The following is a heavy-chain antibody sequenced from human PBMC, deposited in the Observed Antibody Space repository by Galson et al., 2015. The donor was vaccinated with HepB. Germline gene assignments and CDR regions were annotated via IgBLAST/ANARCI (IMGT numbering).Heavy chain of an antibody. Sequence: SVKVSCKVSGYTLSEISVHWVRQTPGKGFEWIGGFDPEDGRTIYARNLQGRVSVTEDTSTDTVYLELSRLSSEDTAIYYCSTVFCRGGSCYLLDLFDYWGQGTLVTVSS. J-gene: IGHJ4*02. CDR3: STVFCRGGSCYLLDLFDY. D-gene: IGHD3-22*01. V-gene: IGHV1-24*01. CDR1: GYTLSEIS. CDR2: FDPEDGRT.